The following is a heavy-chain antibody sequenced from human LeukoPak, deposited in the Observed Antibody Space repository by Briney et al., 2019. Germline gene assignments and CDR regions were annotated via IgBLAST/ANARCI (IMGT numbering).Heavy chain of an antibody. J-gene: IGHJ5*02. CDR2: IIPIFGTA. Sequence: SVKVSCKASGGTFSSYAISWVQQAPGQGLEWMGGIIPIFGTANCAQKFQGRVTITTDESTSTAYMELSSLRSEDTAVYYCARYNDRDGYSYEGDWFDPWGQGTLVTVSS. V-gene: IGHV1-69*05. CDR3: ARYNDRDGYSYEGDWFDP. D-gene: IGHD5-24*01. CDR1: GGTFSSYA.